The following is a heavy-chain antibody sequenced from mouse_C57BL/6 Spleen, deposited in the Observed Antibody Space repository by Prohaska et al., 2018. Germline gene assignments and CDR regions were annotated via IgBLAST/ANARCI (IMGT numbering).Heavy chain of an antibody. CDR3: ARPYYYGSSPWFAY. V-gene: IGHV1-69*01. CDR1: GYTSTTYW. D-gene: IGHD1-1*01. CDR2: IDPSDSYT. Sequence: QVQLQQPGAELVMPGASVKLSCKASGYTSTTYWMHWVKQRPGQALEWIGEIDPSDSYTNYNQKFKGNATLTVDKSSSTAYMQLSSLTSEDSAVYYCARPYYYGSSPWFAYWGQGTLVTVSA. J-gene: IGHJ3*01.